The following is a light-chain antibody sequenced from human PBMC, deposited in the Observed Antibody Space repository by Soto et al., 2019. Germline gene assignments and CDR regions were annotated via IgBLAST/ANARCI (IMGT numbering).Light chain of an antibody. V-gene: IGKV2-28*01. CDR1: QSLLHRNGYNY. CDR3: MQALQPTLS. CDR2: LGS. Sequence: DIVLTQSPLSLPVTPGEPASISCRSSQSLLHRNGYNYLDWYLQKPGQSPQLLIYLGSNRASGVPDLFSGSGSGTDITLKISRVEAEDVGIYYCMQALQPTLSFGGGTKV. J-gene: IGKJ4*01.